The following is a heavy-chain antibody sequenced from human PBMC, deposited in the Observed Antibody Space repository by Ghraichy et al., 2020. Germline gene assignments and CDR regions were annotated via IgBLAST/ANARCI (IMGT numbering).Heavy chain of an antibody. Sequence: GGSLRLSCAASRFTFSNAWMNWVRQAPGKGPEWVGRIKSKTDGGTTDFAAPVKGRFTISRDDSKNTLYLQMNSLKTEEPAAYYCTTDLQGPFYHDSSGYSSPPSGQGTLVPVAS. J-gene: IGHJ5*02. CDR3: TTDLQGPFYHDSSGYSSPP. CDR2: IKSKTDGGTT. V-gene: IGHV3-15*01. CDR1: RFTFSNAW. D-gene: IGHD3-22*01.